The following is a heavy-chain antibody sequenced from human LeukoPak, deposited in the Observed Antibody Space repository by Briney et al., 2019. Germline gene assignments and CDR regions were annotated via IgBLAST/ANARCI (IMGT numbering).Heavy chain of an antibody. J-gene: IGHJ4*02. D-gene: IGHD6-19*01. V-gene: IGHV5-51*01. Sequence: GESLKISCKGSGYSFTNYWIGWVRQMPGKGPEWMGIIYPGDSDTRYSPSFQGQVTISADKSISAAYLQWGSLKASDTAMYYCARGGYSSAWYGGYWGQGTLVTVSS. CDR1: GYSFTNYW. CDR3: ARGGYSSAWYGGY. CDR2: IYPGDSDT.